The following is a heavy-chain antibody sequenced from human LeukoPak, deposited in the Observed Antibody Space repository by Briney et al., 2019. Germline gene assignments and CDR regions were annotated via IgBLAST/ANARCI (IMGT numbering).Heavy chain of an antibody. CDR1: GYSFTSYW. D-gene: IGHD5-18*01. J-gene: IGHJ6*02. CDR3: ARTTAMAPRAYYYGMDV. Sequence: GESLQISCKGSGYSFTSYWIGWVRQMPGKGLEWMGIIYPGDSDTRYSPSFQGQVTISADKSISTTYLQWSSLKASDTAMYYCARTTAMAPRAYYYGMDVWGQGTTVTVSS. V-gene: IGHV5-51*01. CDR2: IYPGDSDT.